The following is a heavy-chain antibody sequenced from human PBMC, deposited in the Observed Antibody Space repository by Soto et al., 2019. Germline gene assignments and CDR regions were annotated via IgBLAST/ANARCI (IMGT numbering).Heavy chain of an antibody. V-gene: IGHV1-46*01. CDR3: ARGGFWDRWGAKVDY. Sequence: ASVKVSCKASGYTFTSYFIHWVRQAPGQGLEWMGIINPSGGSTNYAQKFQGRVTLTRDTSTSTVYMELSSLRSEDTAVYYCARGGFWDRWGAKVDYWGQGTLVTVSS. J-gene: IGHJ4*02. CDR2: INPSGGST. CDR1: GYTFTSYF. D-gene: IGHD3-16*01.